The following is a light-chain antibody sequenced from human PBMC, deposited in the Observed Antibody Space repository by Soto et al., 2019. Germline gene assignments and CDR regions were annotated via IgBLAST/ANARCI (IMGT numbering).Light chain of an antibody. J-gene: IGLJ1*01. CDR3: SSYTSSSTLV. V-gene: IGLV2-14*01. Sequence: QSVLTQPASVSGSPGQSITISCTGTSSDVGGYNYVSWYQQHPGKAPKLMIYEVSNRPSGVSNRFSGSKSGNTASLTISGLQAEDEADYYCSSYTSSSTLVFRTGTRSPS. CDR1: SSDVGGYNY. CDR2: EVS.